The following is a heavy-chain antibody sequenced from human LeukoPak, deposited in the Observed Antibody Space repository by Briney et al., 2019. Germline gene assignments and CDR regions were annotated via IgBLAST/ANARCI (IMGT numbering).Heavy chain of an antibody. Sequence: GASLRLSCAASGFTFSSYAMSWVRQAPGKGLEWVSAISVSGGTTYYADSVKGRFTISRDNSKNTLYLQMNSLRAEDTAVYYCARETYSLADVWGQGTTVIVSS. CDR1: GFTFSSYA. D-gene: IGHD4-11*01. J-gene: IGHJ6*02. V-gene: IGHV3-23*01. CDR3: ARETYSLADV. CDR2: ISVSGGTT.